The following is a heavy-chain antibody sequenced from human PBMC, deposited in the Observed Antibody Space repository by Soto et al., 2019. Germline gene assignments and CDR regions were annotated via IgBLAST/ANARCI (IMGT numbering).Heavy chain of an antibody. D-gene: IGHD2-21*01. V-gene: IGHV1-69*02. CDR1: GGTFNTYT. Sequence: QVQVVQSGAEVKKPESSVKVSCKPSGGTFNTYTVNWVRLARGHGLEWMGRFIPILDMANYAQKFQDRVTITADRSTFTAYMELNSLTSDDTAVYYCAITYCRDNSCPRDFDFWGPGTRVTVSS. J-gene: IGHJ4*02. CDR2: FIPILDMA. CDR3: AITYCRDNSCPRDFDF.